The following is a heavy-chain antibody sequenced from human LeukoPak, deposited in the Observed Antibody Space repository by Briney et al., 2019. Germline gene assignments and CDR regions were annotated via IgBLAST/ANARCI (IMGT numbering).Heavy chain of an antibody. CDR2: IYYSGST. CDR1: GGSISSSSYY. V-gene: IGHV4-39*01. Sequence: SETLSLTCAVYGGSISSSSYYWGWIRQPPGKGLEWIGSIYYSGSTYYNPSLKSRVTISVDTSKNQFSLKLSSVTAADTAVYYCASFGCSGGSCYSYYYYYYMDVWGKGTTVTVSS. J-gene: IGHJ6*03. D-gene: IGHD2-15*01. CDR3: ASFGCSGGSCYSYYYYYYMDV.